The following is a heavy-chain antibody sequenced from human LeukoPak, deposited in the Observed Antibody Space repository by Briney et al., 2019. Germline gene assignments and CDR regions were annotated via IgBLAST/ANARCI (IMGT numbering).Heavy chain of an antibody. CDR1: GFTFSDYY. CDR2: ITSSSSYT. Sequence: GGSLRLSCAASGFTFSDYYMSWIRQAPGKGLEWVSYITSSSSYTNYADSVKGRFTISRDNSRNTLYLQMNSLRVDDTAVFYCARVATGLYASGSYSDFWGQGTLVTVSS. J-gene: IGHJ4*02. CDR3: ARVATGLYASGSYSDF. D-gene: IGHD3-10*01. V-gene: IGHV3-11*06.